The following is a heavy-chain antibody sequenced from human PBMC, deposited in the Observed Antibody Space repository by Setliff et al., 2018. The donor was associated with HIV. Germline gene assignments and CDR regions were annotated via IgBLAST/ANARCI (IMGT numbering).Heavy chain of an antibody. J-gene: IGHJ4*02. CDR3: AREVAAMVIYYFDY. CDR1: GGSISSSNW. Sequence: SLTCAVSGGSISSSNWWSWVRQPPGKGLEWIGEIYHSGSTNYNPSLKSRVTISVDKSKNQFSLKLSSVTAADTAVYYCAREVAAMVIYYFDYWGQGTLVTVSS. V-gene: IGHV4-4*02. CDR2: IYHSGST. D-gene: IGHD5-18*01.